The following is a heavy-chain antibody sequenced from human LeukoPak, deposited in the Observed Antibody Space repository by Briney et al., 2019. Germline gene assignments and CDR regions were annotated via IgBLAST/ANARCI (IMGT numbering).Heavy chain of an antibody. J-gene: IGHJ4*02. Sequence: GGSLRLSCAASGFTFSYYWMDWVRQAPGKGLVWVSRINTDGGSTSYADSVKGRFTISRDNAKNTLYLQMNSLRAEATAVYFCARATGATSSSGSYRFWGQGTLVSVSS. CDR1: GFTFSYYW. CDR2: INTDGGST. CDR3: ARATGATSSSGSYRF. D-gene: IGHD6-6*01. V-gene: IGHV3-74*01.